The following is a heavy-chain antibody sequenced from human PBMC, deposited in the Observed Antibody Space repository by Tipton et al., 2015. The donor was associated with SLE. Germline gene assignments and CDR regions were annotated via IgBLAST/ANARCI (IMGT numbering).Heavy chain of an antibody. CDR3: AREGSSFDY. CDR1: GGSLTSGTYY. J-gene: IGHJ4*02. V-gene: IGHV4-61*09. D-gene: IGHD6-19*01. Sequence: TLSLTCTVSGGSLTSGTYYWSWIRQPAGKGLEWIGHIYSTGTINYNPSLKSRVTMSVDTSKNQFFLNLNSVSAADTAVYYCAREGSSFDYWGQGTVVTVSS. CDR2: IYSTGTI.